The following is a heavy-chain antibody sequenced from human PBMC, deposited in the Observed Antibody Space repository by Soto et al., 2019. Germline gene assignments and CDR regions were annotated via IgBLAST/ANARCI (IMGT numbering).Heavy chain of an antibody. CDR1: GFTFSSYE. V-gene: IGHV3-48*03. D-gene: IGHD4-17*01. Sequence: GGSLRLSCAASGFTFSSYEMNWVRQAPGKGLEWVSYISSSGSTIYYADSVKGRFTISRDNAKNSLYLQMNSLRAEDTAVYYCAREDYGGNDGMDVWGQGTTVTVSS. CDR2: ISSSGSTI. J-gene: IGHJ6*02. CDR3: AREDYGGNDGMDV.